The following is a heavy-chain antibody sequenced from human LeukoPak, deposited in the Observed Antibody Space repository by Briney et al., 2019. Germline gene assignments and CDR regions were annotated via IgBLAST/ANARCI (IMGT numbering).Heavy chain of an antibody. D-gene: IGHD3-10*01. V-gene: IGHV1-2*02. J-gene: IGHJ4*02. CDR2: INPKSGGT. Sequence: ASVKVSCKSSVYTFIDYYMHWVGPAPGQGLEWMGWINPKSGGTNYAQKFQGRVTMTWDTSINTAYMELSRLRSDDTAVYYCARGRTLVRGIIIRGHYWGQGTLVTVSS. CDR1: VYTFIDYY. CDR3: ARGRTLVRGIIIRGHY.